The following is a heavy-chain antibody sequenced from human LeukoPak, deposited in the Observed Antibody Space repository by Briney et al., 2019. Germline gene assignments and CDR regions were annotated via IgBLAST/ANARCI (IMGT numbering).Heavy chain of an antibody. Sequence: SETLSLTCAVSGASIHFSNWWGWVRQPPGKGLEWIGEISFSGSTNYNPSLKSRVTISVDRSTNQFALKLSSVTAADTAVYYCVKEPGGNHFWGQGTLVTVSS. V-gene: IGHV4-4*02. CDR1: GASIHFSNW. CDR2: ISFSGST. CDR3: VKEPGGNHF. J-gene: IGHJ4*02. D-gene: IGHD1-26*01.